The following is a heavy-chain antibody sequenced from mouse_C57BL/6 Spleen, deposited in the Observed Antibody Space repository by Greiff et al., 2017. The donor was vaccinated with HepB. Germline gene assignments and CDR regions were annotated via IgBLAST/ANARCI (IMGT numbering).Heavy chain of an antibody. Sequence: EVKLMESGPELVKPGASVKMSCKASGYTFTDYNMHWVKQSHGKSLEWIGYINPNNGGTSYNQKFKGKATLTVNKSSSTAYMELRSLTSEDSAVYYCARGGNHLAYWGQGTLVTVSA. D-gene: IGHD2-1*01. CDR1: GYTFTDYN. CDR2: INPNNGGT. J-gene: IGHJ3*01. V-gene: IGHV1-22*01. CDR3: ARGGNHLAY.